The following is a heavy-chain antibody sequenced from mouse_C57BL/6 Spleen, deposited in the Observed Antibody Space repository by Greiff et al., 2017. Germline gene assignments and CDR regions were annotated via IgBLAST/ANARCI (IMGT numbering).Heavy chain of an antibody. D-gene: IGHD1-1*01. V-gene: IGHV1-55*01. J-gene: IGHJ4*01. CDR1: GYTFTSYW. CDR3: ARYNYGSSPYYYAMDY. CDR2: IYPGSGST. Sequence: QVQLQQSGAELVKPGASVKMSCKASGYTFTSYWITWVKQRPGQGLEWIGDIYPGSGSTNYNEKFKSKATLTVDTSSSTAYMQLSSLTSEDSAVYYCARYNYGSSPYYYAMDYWGQGTSVTVSS.